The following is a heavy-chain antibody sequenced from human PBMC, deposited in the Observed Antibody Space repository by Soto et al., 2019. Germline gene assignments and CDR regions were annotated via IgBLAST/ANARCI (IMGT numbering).Heavy chain of an antibody. D-gene: IGHD3-22*01. CDR3: ARDRYYYDSSGQFDY. CDR1: GYTFTSYY. CDR2: INPSGGST. Sequence: GASVKVSCKASGYTFTSYYMHWVRQAPGQGLEWMGIINPSGGSTSYAQKFQGRVTMTRDTSTSTVYMELSSLRSEDTAVYYCARDRYYYDSSGQFDYWGQGTLVTVSS. J-gene: IGHJ4*02. V-gene: IGHV1-46*01.